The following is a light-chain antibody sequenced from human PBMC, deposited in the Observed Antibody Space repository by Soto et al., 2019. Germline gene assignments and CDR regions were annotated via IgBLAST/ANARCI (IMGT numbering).Light chain of an antibody. CDR2: GAS. CDR3: QQYNKWPPWT. CDR1: QSVSSSY. Sequence: EIVLTQSPGTLSLSPGERATLSCRASQSVSSSYLAWYQQKPGQAPRLLIYGASSRATGISARFSGSGSGTEFTLTISGLQSDDFAVYFCQQYNKWPPWTFGHGTKVDIK. J-gene: IGKJ1*01. V-gene: IGKV3-15*01.